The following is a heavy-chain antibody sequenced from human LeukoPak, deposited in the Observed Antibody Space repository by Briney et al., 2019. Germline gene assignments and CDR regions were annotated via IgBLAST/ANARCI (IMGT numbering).Heavy chain of an antibody. CDR1: GFTFTSYD. Sequence: ASVKVSCRASGFTFTSYDVQWVRQARGQRLEWIGWIVVGSDNTDYAQKFQERVTITRDMSTTTAYMELSSLRSEDTAVYYCAADIDYYDGSGYYKNFDYWGQGTLVTVSS. J-gene: IGHJ4*02. CDR2: IVVGSDNT. D-gene: IGHD3-22*01. CDR3: AADIDYYDGSGYYKNFDY. V-gene: IGHV1-58*01.